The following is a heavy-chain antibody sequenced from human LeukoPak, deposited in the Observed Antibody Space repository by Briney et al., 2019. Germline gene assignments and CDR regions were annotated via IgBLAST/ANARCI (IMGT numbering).Heavy chain of an antibody. CDR2: INDSGDIT. CDR3: ARGGWPFDF. Sequence: GGSLRLSCAASGFTFNIYAMSWVRQAPGKGLEWVSSINDSGDITYYADSVKGRFTIARDDSKNTVYLEMKSLTAEDTALYYCARGGWPFDFWGQGTLVTVSS. CDR1: GFTFNIYA. V-gene: IGHV3-23*01. J-gene: IGHJ4*02. D-gene: IGHD3-10*01.